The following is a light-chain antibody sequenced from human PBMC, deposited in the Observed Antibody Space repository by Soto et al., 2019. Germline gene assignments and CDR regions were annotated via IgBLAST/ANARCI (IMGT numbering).Light chain of an antibody. Sequence: QSVLTQPRSVSGSPGQSVTISCTGTSSGVGGYNYVSWYQQHPGKAPKLMIYDVSKRPSGVPDRFSGSKSGNTASLTISGLQAEDEADYYCCSYAGSYTHVFGTGTKV. J-gene: IGLJ1*01. CDR3: CSYAGSYTHV. CDR2: DVS. V-gene: IGLV2-11*01. CDR1: SSGVGGYNY.